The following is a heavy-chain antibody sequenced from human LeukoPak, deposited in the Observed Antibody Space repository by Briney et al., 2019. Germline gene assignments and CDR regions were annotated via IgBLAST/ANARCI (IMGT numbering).Heavy chain of an antibody. CDR3: ARDVEVATIHGYYYYMDV. Sequence: SETLSLTCTVSGYSISSGYYWGWIRQPPGKGLEWIGSIYHSGSTYYNPSLKSRVTISVDTSKNQFSLKLSSVTAADTAVYYCARDVEVATIHGYYYYMDVWGKGTTVTVSS. V-gene: IGHV4-38-2*02. J-gene: IGHJ6*03. CDR2: IYHSGST. CDR1: GYSISSGYY. D-gene: IGHD5-12*01.